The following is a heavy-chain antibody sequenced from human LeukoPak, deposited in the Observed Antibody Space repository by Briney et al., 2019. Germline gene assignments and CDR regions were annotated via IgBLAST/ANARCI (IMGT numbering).Heavy chain of an antibody. J-gene: IGHJ4*02. Sequence: ASVKVSCKASGYTFTSNYIHWVRQAPGQGLEWMGMIYPRDGSTSYAQKFQGRVTVTRDTSTSTAHMELSGLRSEDTAVYYCARDQEGFDYWGQGTLVTVSS. V-gene: IGHV1-46*01. CDR3: ARDQEGFDY. CDR1: GYTFTSNY. CDR2: IYPRDGST.